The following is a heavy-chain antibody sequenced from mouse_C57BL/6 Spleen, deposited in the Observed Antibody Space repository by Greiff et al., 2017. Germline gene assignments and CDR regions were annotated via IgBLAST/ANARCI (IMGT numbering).Heavy chain of an antibody. V-gene: IGHV5-9*04. CDR3: AITTVGYAMDY. CDR1: GFTFSSYT. J-gene: IGHJ4*01. Sequence: EVQGVESGGGLVKPGGSLKLSCAASGFTFSSYTMSWVRQTPEKRLAWVATISGGGGNTYYPDSVKGRFTISRDNAKNTLYLQMSSLRSEDTAVYYCAITTVGYAMDYWGQGTSVTVSS. D-gene: IGHD1-1*01. CDR2: ISGGGGNT.